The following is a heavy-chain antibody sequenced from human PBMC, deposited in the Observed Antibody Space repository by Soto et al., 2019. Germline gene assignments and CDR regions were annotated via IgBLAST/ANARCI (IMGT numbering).Heavy chain of an antibody. CDR2: ISYDGSNK. CDR3: AKDEAARRDYYYYGMDV. D-gene: IGHD6-6*01. CDR1: GFTFSSYG. Sequence: ESGGGVVQPGRSLRLSCAASGFTFSSYGMHWVRQAPGKGLEWVAVISYDGSNKYYADSVKGRFTISRDNSKNTLYLQINSLRAEDTAVYYCAKDEAARRDYYYYGMDVWGQGTTVTVSS. J-gene: IGHJ6*02. V-gene: IGHV3-30*18.